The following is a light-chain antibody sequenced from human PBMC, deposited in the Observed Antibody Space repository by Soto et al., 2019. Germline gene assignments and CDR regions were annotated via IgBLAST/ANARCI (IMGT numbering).Light chain of an antibody. Sequence: PGERATLSCRASQSVSSSLAWYQQKPGQAPRLLIYDASNRATGIPARFSGSVSETDFNLTVSSLEPEDFAVYYCQQRSNWPLSFGGGTKVEIK. J-gene: IGKJ4*01. CDR3: QQRSNWPLS. CDR1: QSVSSS. V-gene: IGKV3-11*01. CDR2: DAS.